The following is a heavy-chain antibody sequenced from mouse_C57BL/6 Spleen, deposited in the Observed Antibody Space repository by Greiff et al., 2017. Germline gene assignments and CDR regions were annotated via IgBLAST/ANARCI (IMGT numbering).Heavy chain of an antibody. Sequence: QVQLQQPGAELVKPGASVKMSCKASGYTFTSYWITLVKQRPGQGLEWIGDIYPGSGSTNYNEKFKSKATLTVDTSSSTAYMQLSSLTSEDSAVYYCARSYYGSPLGYWGQGTTLTVSS. D-gene: IGHD1-1*01. CDR1: GYTFTSYW. CDR2: IYPGSGST. J-gene: IGHJ2*01. CDR3: ARSYYGSPLGY. V-gene: IGHV1-55*01.